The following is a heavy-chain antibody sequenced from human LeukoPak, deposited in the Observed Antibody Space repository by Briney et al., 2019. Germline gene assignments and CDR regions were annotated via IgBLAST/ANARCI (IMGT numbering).Heavy chain of an antibody. CDR3: AKPRITIFGVEFDY. CDR1: GFTFSSYA. J-gene: IGHJ4*02. D-gene: IGHD3-3*01. V-gene: IGHV3-23*01. CDR2: ISGSGGST. Sequence: GXXLXLSCAASGFTFSSYAMSWVRQAPGKGLEWVSAISGSGGSTYYADSVKGRFTISRDNSKNTLYLQMNSLRAEDTAVYYCAKPRITIFGVEFDYWGQGTLVTVSS.